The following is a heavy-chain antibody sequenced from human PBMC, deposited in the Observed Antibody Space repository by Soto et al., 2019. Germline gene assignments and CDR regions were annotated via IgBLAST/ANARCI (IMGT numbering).Heavy chain of an antibody. Sequence: HPGGSLRLSCAAPGFTFSSYWMPWVRQAPGKGLVWVSAISDSGGSTYYADSVKGRFTISRDNSKNTLYLQMNSLRAEDTAVYYCAKEGGYCISSTCPGRIDFWGRGTPVTVSS. CDR2: ISDSGGST. CDR1: GFTFSSYW. J-gene: IGHJ4*02. CDR3: AKEGGYCISSTCPGRIDF. V-gene: IGHV3-23*01. D-gene: IGHD2-2*01.